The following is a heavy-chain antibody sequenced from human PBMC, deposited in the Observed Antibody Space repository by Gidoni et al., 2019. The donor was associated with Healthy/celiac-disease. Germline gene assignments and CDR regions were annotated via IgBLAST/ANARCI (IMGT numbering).Heavy chain of an antibody. CDR3: AKGSGSGSYPWFDS. D-gene: IGHD3-10*01. CDR1: GFTFHNYA. V-gene: IGHV3-9*01. CDR2: ISWNSGSM. J-gene: IGHJ5*01. Sequence: EVQLVESGGGLVQPGRSLRLSCAASGFTFHNYAMHWVRPAPGKGLEWVSGISWNSGSMGYADSVKGRFTISRDNAKNSLYLQMNSLRAEDTALYYCAKGSGSGSYPWFDSWGQGTLVTVTS.